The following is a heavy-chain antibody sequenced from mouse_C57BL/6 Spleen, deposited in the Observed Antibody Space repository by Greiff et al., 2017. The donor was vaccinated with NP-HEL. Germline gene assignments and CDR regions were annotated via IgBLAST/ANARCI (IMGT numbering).Heavy chain of an antibody. J-gene: IGHJ3*01. V-gene: IGHV1-61*01. D-gene: IGHD2-2*01. Sequence: VQLQQPGAELVRPGSSVKLSCKASGYTFTSYWMDWVKQRPGQGLEWIGNIYPSDSETHYNQKFKDKATLTVDKSSSTAYMQLSSLTSEDSAVYYCARGSTMVTEKFAYWGQGTLVTVSA. CDR3: ARGSTMVTEKFAY. CDR1: GYTFTSYW. CDR2: IYPSDSET.